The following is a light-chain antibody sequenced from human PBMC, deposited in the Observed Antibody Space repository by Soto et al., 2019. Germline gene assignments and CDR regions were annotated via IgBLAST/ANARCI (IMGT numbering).Light chain of an antibody. CDR1: QSISTS. CDR3: QQYGSYSRT. CDR2: LAS. V-gene: IGKV1-5*03. J-gene: IGKJ1*01. Sequence: DIQMTQSPSTLSAFVGDRVTITCRASQSISTSLAWYQQKPGKAPKLLIYLASSLESGVPARFSGSGSATDFTLSISGLQPDYFATYYCQQYGSYSRTFGQGTKVEIK.